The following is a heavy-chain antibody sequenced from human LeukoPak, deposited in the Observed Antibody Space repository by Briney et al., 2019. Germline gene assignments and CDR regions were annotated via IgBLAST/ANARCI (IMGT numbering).Heavy chain of an antibody. J-gene: IGHJ4*02. D-gene: IGHD4-23*01. CDR1: GYSISNGYY. V-gene: IGHV4-38-2*02. CDR3: VRVVYGGNSL. Sequence: SETLSLTCTVSGYSISNGYYWGWIRQPPGKGLEWIGSIYHSGSTYYNPSLKSRVTMSVDTSKNQFSLKLTSVTAADTAVYYCVRVVYGGNSLWGQGTLVTVSS. CDR2: IYHSGST.